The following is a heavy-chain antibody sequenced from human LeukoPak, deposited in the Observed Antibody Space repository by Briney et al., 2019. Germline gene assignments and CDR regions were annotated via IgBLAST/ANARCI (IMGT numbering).Heavy chain of an antibody. CDR1: GYTFTGYY. CDR3: ARESFYDSSGYYRYFDY. CDR2: INPNSGGT. D-gene: IGHD3-22*01. J-gene: IGHJ4*02. Sequence: GASVKVSCKASGYTFTGYYMHWVRQAPGQGLGWMGWINPNSGGTNYAQKFQGRVTMTRDTSISTAYMELSRLRSDDTAVYYCARESFYDSSGYYRYFDYWGQGTLVTVSS. V-gene: IGHV1-2*02.